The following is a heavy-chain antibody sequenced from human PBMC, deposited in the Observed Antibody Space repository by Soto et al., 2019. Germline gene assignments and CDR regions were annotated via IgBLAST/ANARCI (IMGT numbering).Heavy chain of an antibody. V-gene: IGHV4-31*03. J-gene: IGHJ4*02. CDR2: IYYSGST. D-gene: IGHD3-22*01. CDR3: TRRDRESSGGHYSAY. Sequence: PSETLSLTCTVSGGSISSGGYYWSWIRQHPEKGLEWIGYIYYSGSTYYNPSLKSRVNISVDTSKNQFSLYLQMNSLRAEDTAVYYCTRRDRESSGGHYSAYWGQGTLVTVSS. CDR1: GGSISSGGYY.